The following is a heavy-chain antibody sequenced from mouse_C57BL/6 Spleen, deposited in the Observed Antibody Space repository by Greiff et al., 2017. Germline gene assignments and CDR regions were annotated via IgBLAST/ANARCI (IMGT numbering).Heavy chain of an antibody. CDR3: ASPVDSSGYGFAY. D-gene: IGHD3-2*02. CDR2: IYPRDGST. CDR1: GYTFTSYD. V-gene: IGHV1-85*01. Sequence: VQLQQSGPELVKPGASVKLSCKASGYTFTSYDINWVKQRPGQGLEWIGWIYPRDGSTQYNEKFKGKATLTVDTSSSTAYMELHSLTSEDSAVYFCASPVDSSGYGFAYWGQGTLVTVSA. J-gene: IGHJ3*01.